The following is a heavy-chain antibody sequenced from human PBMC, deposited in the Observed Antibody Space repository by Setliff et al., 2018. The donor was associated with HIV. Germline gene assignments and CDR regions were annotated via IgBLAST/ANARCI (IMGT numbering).Heavy chain of an antibody. D-gene: IGHD3-22*01. CDR1: GGSFGDYH. CDR3: ARDSVVVITLDAFDI. Sequence: APETLSLTCTLSGGSFGDYHWSWIRQPAGKGLEWIGRIYTSGSTNYNPPLKSRVTMSVGTSKNQFSLKLSSVTAADAAVYYCARDSVVVITLDAFDIWGQGTMVTVSS. CDR2: IYTSGST. J-gene: IGHJ3*02. V-gene: IGHV4-4*07.